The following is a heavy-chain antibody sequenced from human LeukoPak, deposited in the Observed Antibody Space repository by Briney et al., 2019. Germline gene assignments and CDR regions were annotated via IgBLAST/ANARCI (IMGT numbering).Heavy chain of an antibody. V-gene: IGHV3-23*01. CDR1: GFTFSSYA. CDR2: ISGSGGST. J-gene: IGHJ4*02. Sequence: GGSLRLSCAASGFTFSSYAMSWVRPAPGQGLEWVLAISGSGGSTYYADSVKGRFTISRDSAKNTMYLQMNSLRAEDTAVYYCAKDQRQGGSYPFYYWGQGTLVTVSS. D-gene: IGHD1-26*01. CDR3: AKDQRQGGSYPFYY.